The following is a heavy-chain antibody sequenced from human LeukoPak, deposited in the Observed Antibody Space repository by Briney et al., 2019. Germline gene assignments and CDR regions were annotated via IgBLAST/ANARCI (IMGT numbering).Heavy chain of an antibody. CDR2: IYSGGST. D-gene: IGHD4-17*01. J-gene: IGHJ4*02. Sequence: GGSLRLSCAASGFTVSSNYMSWVRQAPGKGLEWVSVIYSGGSTYYADSVKGRFTISRGNSKNTLYLQMNSLRAEDTAVYYCARGGYGDYEGYFDYWGQGTLVTVSS. CDR3: ARGGYGDYEGYFDY. CDR1: GFTVSSNY. V-gene: IGHV3-53*01.